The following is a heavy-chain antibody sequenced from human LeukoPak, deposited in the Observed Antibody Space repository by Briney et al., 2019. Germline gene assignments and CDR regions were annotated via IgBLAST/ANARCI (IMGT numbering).Heavy chain of an antibody. V-gene: IGHV4-38-2*02. D-gene: IGHD3-10*01. J-gene: IGHJ4*02. CDR2: IYHSGST. CDR3: ARDQDYYGSGSYGPDH. CDR1: GYSITTGYY. Sequence: SETLSFTCTVFGYSITTGYYWGWIRQPPGKGLEWIGSIYHSGSTFYNPSLKSRVTMSVDTSKNQFSLKLSSVTAADTAIYYCARDQDYYGSGSYGPDHWGQGTQVTVSS.